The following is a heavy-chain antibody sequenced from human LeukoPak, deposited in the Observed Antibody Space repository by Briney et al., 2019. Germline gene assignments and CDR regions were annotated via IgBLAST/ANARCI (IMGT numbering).Heavy chain of an antibody. CDR1: GGSFSGYY. CDR2: INHSGST. V-gene: IGHV4-34*01. J-gene: IGHJ4*02. Sequence: SETLSLTCAVCGGSFSGYYWSWIRQPPGKGLEWIGEINHSGSTNYNPSLKSRVTISVDTSKNQFSLKLSSVTAADTAVYYCARGRARTTYYYDSSGYYGLDYWGQGTLVTVSS. D-gene: IGHD3-22*01. CDR3: ARGRARTTYYYDSSGYYGLDY.